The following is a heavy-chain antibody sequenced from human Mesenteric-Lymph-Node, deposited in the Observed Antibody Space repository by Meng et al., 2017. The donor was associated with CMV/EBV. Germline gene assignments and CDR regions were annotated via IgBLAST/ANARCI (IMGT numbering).Heavy chain of an antibody. D-gene: IGHD1-1*01. J-gene: IGHJ5*02. CDR2: ISPNTGDT. CDR3: GRGQQTFDP. CDR1: GYTFTDFY. Sequence: QVQLVQSRAEVGKPGASVMVSCKASGYTFTDFYIHWVRQAPGQGLEWMGRISPNTGDTIYEENFQGRVTMTRDTSINTAYMELSSLTSDDTAVYYCGRGQQTFDPWGQGTLVTVSS. V-gene: IGHV1-2*06.